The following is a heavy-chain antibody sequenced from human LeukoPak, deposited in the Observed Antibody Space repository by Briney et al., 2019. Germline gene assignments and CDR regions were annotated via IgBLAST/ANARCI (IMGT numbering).Heavy chain of an antibody. V-gene: IGHV3-53*01. J-gene: IGHJ4*02. D-gene: IGHD1-26*01. CDR2: IYDGGST. Sequence: GGSLRLSCAASGFIVSTKYMSWVRQAPGKGLEWVSVIYDGGSTFYADSVKGRFTISRDNSKNTLYLQMNSLRAEDTAVYYCAKDLAGSGSYSFDYWGQGTLVTVSS. CDR3: AKDLAGSGSYSFDY. CDR1: GFIVSTKY.